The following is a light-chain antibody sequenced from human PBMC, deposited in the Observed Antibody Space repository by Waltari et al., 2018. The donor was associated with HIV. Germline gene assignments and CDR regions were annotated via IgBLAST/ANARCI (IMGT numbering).Light chain of an antibody. CDR2: EVN. CDR1: NSDVAAYNL. CDR3: CSFTGRKSLI. V-gene: IGLV2-23*02. J-gene: IGLJ2*01. Sequence: QSALTQPASVSGPPGQSLTISCIGTNSDVAAYNLASWYQQRPGKAPKLIIYEVNKRPSGVSDRFSASKSGNTASLTLAGLQAEDEANYYCCSFTGRKSLIFGGGTKLTVL.